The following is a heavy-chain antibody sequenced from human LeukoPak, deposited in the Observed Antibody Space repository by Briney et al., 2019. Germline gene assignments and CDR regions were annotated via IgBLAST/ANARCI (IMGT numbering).Heavy chain of an antibody. CDR2: ISWNSGSM. D-gene: IGHD5-18*01. J-gene: IGHJ5*02. Sequence: GGSLRLSCAASGFNFDDYAMHWVRQAPGKGLEWVSGISWNSGSMDYADSVKGRFTISRDNAKNSLYLQMNSLRAEDTALYYCAKDKGYSYSDWFDPWGQGTLVTVSS. CDR1: GFNFDDYA. V-gene: IGHV3-9*01. CDR3: AKDKGYSYSDWFDP.